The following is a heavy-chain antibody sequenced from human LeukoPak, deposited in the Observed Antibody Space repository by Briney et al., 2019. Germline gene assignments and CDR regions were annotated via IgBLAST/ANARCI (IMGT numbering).Heavy chain of an antibody. V-gene: IGHV3-7*03. J-gene: IGHJ6*02. CDR1: GFSFSTYG. CDR3: AREGGNYGKDV. D-gene: IGHD1-26*01. CDR2: IKQDGSEK. Sequence: PGGSLRLSCAASGFSFSTYGMNWVRQAPGKGLEWVANIKQDGSEKYYVDSVKGRFTISRDNAKNSLYLQMNSLRVEETAVYYCAREGGNYGKDVWGRGTTVIVSS.